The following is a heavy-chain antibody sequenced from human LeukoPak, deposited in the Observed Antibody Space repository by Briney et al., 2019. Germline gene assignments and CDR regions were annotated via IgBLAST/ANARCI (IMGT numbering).Heavy chain of an antibody. CDR1: GYTFTSYD. D-gene: IGHD2-2*03. V-gene: IGHV1-8*03. J-gene: IGHJ4*02. Sequence: ASVKVSCKASGYTFTSYDINWVRQATGQGLEWMGWVNPNSGNTGYAQNFQGRVTITRNTSISTAYLEVSSLRSEDTAVYYCARSGYRTTTNCLSRRFDYWGQGTLVTVSS. CDR3: ARSGYRTTTNCLSRRFDY. CDR2: VNPNSGNT.